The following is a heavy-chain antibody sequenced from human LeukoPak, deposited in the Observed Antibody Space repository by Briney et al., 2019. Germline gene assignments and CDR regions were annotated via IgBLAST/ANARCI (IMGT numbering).Heavy chain of an antibody. Sequence: GGSLRLSCAASGFTFSSYSMNWVRQAPGKGLEWVSSISSSSSYIYYADSVKGRFTISRDNAKNSLYLQMNSLRAEDTAVYYCARDRGTTIFGVVTPDAFDIWGQGTMVTVSS. J-gene: IGHJ3*02. V-gene: IGHV3-21*01. CDR2: ISSSSSYI. CDR1: GFTFSSYS. CDR3: ARDRGTTIFGVVTPDAFDI. D-gene: IGHD3-3*01.